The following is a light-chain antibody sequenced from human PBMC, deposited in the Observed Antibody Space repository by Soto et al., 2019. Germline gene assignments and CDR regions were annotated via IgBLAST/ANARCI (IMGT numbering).Light chain of an antibody. CDR3: QKYNSFWT. J-gene: IGKJ1*01. CDR1: QTISNW. CDR2: DAS. Sequence: DIQMTQSPSTLSASVGDRVTISCRAGQTISNWLAWYQQKPGKAPKLLIYDASSLESGVPSRFSGSGSGTEFTLTISSLQPEDFATYYCQKYNSFWTFGQGTKVEIK. V-gene: IGKV1-5*01.